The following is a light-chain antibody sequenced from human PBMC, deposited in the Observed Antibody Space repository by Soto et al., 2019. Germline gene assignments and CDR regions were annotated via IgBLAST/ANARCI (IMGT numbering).Light chain of an antibody. V-gene: IGKV1-5*03. Sequence: DIQMTQSPSTLSASVGDRVTITCPASQTISSWLAWYQQKPGKAPNLLIYKASSLESGVPPRFSGSGSGTEFTLTISSLQPEDFAIYYCQQYNNYPRPFGQGTKVEIK. CDR1: QTISSW. CDR2: KAS. CDR3: QQYNNYPRP. J-gene: IGKJ1*01.